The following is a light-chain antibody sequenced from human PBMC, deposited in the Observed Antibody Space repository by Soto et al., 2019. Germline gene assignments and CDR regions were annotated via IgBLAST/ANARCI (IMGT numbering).Light chain of an antibody. Sequence: VMTQSRPTMSVSQGERATLSCRASENVKTRLAWYQQKSGQAPWLLIYDAFTRATGIPARFSGSASGTEFTLTISSLQSEDYAVYYCQQYDDGPLTFGGGTKV. CDR1: ENVKTR. CDR3: QQYDDGPLT. J-gene: IGKJ4*01. CDR2: DAF. V-gene: IGKV3-15*01.